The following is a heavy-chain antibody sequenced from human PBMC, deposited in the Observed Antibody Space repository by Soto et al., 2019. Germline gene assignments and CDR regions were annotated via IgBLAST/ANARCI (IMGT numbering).Heavy chain of an antibody. D-gene: IGHD6-13*01. V-gene: IGHV4-30-4*01. Sequence: QVQLQESGPGLVKPSQTLSLTCTVSGGSISSGDYYWSWIRQPPGKGLEWIGSIYYSGSTYYNPSPKRRVNLSGDTAQNPVPLKPNSVTGAHPAVDFWASRDSSPNFDYWGQGTLVTLSS. CDR1: GGSISSGDYY. J-gene: IGHJ4*01. CDR2: IYYSGST. CDR3: ASRDSSPNFDY.